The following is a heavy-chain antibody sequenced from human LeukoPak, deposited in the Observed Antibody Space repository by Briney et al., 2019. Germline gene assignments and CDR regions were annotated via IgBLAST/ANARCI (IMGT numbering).Heavy chain of an antibody. V-gene: IGHV4-30-4*08. CDR1: GGSIGSSSYY. Sequence: SETPSLTCTVSGGSIGSSSYYWSWIRQPPGKGLEWIGYIYYSGSTYYNPSLKSRVSISVDTSKNQFSLKLSSVTAADTAVYYCARYSSWYYYNILVYWFDPWGQGTLVTVSS. D-gene: IGHD6-13*01. J-gene: IGHJ5*02. CDR3: ARYSSWYYYNILVYWFDP. CDR2: IYYSGST.